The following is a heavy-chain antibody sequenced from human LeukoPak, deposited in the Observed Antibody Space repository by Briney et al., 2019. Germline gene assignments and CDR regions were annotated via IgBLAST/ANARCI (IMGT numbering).Heavy chain of an antibody. J-gene: IGHJ4*02. Sequence: ASVKVSCKVSGYTLTELSMHWVRQAPGKGLEWTGGFDPEDGETIYAQKFQGRVTMTEDTSTDTAYMELSSLRSEDTAVYYCATFSDYGDYHFAYWGQGTLVTVSS. CDR1: GYTLTELS. CDR2: FDPEDGET. CDR3: ATFSDYGDYHFAY. D-gene: IGHD4-17*01. V-gene: IGHV1-24*01.